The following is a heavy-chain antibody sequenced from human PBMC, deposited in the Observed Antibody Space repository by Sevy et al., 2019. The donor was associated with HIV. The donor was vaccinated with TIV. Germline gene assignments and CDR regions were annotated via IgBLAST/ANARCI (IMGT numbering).Heavy chain of an antibody. CDR1: GFTFSSYG. J-gene: IGHJ6*02. D-gene: IGHD6-19*01. Sequence: GGSLRLSCAASGFTFSSYGMHWVRQAPGKGLEWVAVISYDGSNKYYADSVKGRFTISRDNSKNTLYLQMNSLGAEDTAVYYCAKDVGSRYSSGWYYGMDVWGQGTTVTVSS. CDR2: ISYDGSNK. V-gene: IGHV3-30*18. CDR3: AKDVGSRYSSGWYYGMDV.